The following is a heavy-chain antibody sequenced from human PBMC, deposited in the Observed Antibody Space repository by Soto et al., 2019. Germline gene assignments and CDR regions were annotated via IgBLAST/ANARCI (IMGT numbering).Heavy chain of an antibody. CDR2: ISSSSRYI. CDR1: GFTFSSYS. Sequence: EVQLVESGGGLVKPGGSLRLSCAASGFTFSSYSMNWVRQAPGKGLEWVSSISSSSRYIYYADSVKGRFTISRDNAKNSMLLQMNSLRAEVTVLYYAATMLSSSIAVAGTGHHDAFDICSRGTMVTVSS. J-gene: IGHJ3*02. CDR3: ATMLSSSIAVAGTGHHDAFDI. V-gene: IGHV3-21*04. D-gene: IGHD6-19*01.